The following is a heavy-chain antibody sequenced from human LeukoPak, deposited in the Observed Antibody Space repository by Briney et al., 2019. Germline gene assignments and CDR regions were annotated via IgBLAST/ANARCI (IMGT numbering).Heavy chain of an antibody. V-gene: IGHV4-31*03. CDR1: GDSISSGTDY. J-gene: IGHJ4*02. CDR2: ISYSGST. Sequence: SKTLSLTCTVSGDSISSGTDYWSWLRQHPGKGLEWIGYISYSGSTYYNPSLKTRLTISVDTSKNQFSLKLSSVTAADTAVYYCARDLDSSGYNDYWGQGTLVTVSS. CDR3: ARDLDSSGYNDY. D-gene: IGHD3-22*01.